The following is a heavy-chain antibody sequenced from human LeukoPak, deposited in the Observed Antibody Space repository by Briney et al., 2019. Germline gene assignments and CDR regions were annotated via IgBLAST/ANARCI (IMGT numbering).Heavy chain of an antibody. Sequence: GGSLRLSCAASGFTFSSYSMNWVRQAPGKGLEWVSSISSSSSYIYYADSVKGRFTISRDNAKNSLYLQMNSLRAEDTAVYYCARSYGSGGSCYSTGFDPWGQGTLVTVSS. CDR1: GFTFSSYS. D-gene: IGHD2-15*01. CDR2: ISSSSSYI. V-gene: IGHV3-21*01. CDR3: ARSYGSGGSCYSTGFDP. J-gene: IGHJ5*02.